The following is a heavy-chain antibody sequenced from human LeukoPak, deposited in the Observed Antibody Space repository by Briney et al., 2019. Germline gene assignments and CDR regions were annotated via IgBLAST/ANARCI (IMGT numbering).Heavy chain of an antibody. V-gene: IGHV3-30-3*01. D-gene: IGHD3-22*01. J-gene: IGHJ3*02. CDR3: ARDMIPGGAFDI. CDR2: ISYDGSNK. Sequence: GGSLRLSCAASGFTVSGNYMSWVRQAPGKGLEWVAVISYDGSNKYYADSVKGRFTISRDNSKNTLYLQMNSLRAEDTAVYYCARDMIPGGAFDIWGQGTMVTVSS. CDR1: GFTVSGNY.